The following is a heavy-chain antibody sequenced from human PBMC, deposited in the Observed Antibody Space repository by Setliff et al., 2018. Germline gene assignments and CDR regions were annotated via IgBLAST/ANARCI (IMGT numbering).Heavy chain of an antibody. CDR3: AKDLAHYYDSGSSPIDY. V-gene: IGHV3-33*03. J-gene: IGHJ4*02. CDR2: TWYDGSQK. D-gene: IGHD3-10*01. CDR1: GFTFSGSA. Sequence: PGGSLRLSCAASGFTFSGSAMHWVRQSPGKGLEWVAVTWYDGSQKYHADSVKGRFTISRANAKNSVYLQMNSLRAEDTAVYYCAKDLAHYYDSGSSPIDYWGQGTLVTVSS.